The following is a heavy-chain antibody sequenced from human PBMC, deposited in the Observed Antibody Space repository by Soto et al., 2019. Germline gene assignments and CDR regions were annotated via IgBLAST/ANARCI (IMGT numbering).Heavy chain of an antibody. CDR1: GGSISSSFYY. J-gene: IGHJ4*02. Sequence: LQLQESGPGLVKPSETLSLTCTVSGGSISSSFYYWGWIRRPPGKWLQWIGSICYSGSTYYNPSLKRRVTISVDTSENQFSLKLSSVTAADTAVYYCARHRRSGYEGSVAYWGQGTLVTVSS. D-gene: IGHD5-12*01. CDR2: ICYSGST. CDR3: ARHRRSGYEGSVAY. V-gene: IGHV4-39*01.